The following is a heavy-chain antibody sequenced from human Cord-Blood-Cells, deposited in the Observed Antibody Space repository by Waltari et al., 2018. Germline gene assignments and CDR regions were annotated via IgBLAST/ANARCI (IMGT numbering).Heavy chain of an antibody. V-gene: IGHV4-39*01. D-gene: IGHD6-13*01. J-gene: IGHJ4*02. CDR2: IYYSGST. CDR3: ARPYSSSWYYFDY. Sequence: QLQLQESGPGLVRPSETLSLTCTVSGGSISSSSYYCGWIRQPPGKGLEWIGSIYYSGSTYYNPSLKSRVTISVDTSKNQFSLKLSSVTAADTAVYYCARPYSSSWYYFDYWGQGTLVTVSS. CDR1: GGSISSSSYY.